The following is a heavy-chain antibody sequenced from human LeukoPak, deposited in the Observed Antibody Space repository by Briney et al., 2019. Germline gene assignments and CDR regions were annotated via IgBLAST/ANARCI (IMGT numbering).Heavy chain of an antibody. CDR2: IYYSGST. D-gene: IGHD1-14*01. J-gene: IGHJ4*02. CDR1: GGSVIGYY. CDR3: ARHRGSNLNRSFDF. V-gene: IGHV4-59*08. Sequence: SETLSLSCTVSGGSVIGYYWSWIRQPPGKGLEWIASIYYSGSTNYNPSLKSRVTVSLDTSKNQFSLKLSSVTAADTAVYYCARHRGSNLNRSFDFWGQGTLVTVSS.